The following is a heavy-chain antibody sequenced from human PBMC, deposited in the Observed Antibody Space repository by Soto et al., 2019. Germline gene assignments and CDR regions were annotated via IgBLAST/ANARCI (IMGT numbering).Heavy chain of an antibody. CDR3: ARDDPLRHPSYWYFDL. V-gene: IGHV3-66*01. D-gene: IGHD4-17*01. CDR2: MLIGGRT. CDR1: GVTVCSNY. J-gene: IGHJ2*01. Sequence: PGGSLRLCCAASGVTVCSNYMSWVRQAPGKGLEWGSVMLIGGRTYYADYVKGRFTSSRDTSKNTLYLQMNSLRAEDTAVYYCARDDPLRHPSYWYFDLWGRGTLVTVSS.